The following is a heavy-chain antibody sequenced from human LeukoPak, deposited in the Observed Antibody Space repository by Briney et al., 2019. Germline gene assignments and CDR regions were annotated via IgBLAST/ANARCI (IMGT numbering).Heavy chain of an antibody. CDR3: AREIWFGESNAMENYFDY. V-gene: IGHV3-7*01. CDR2: IKQDGSEK. J-gene: IGHJ4*02. CDR1: GFTFSSYS. D-gene: IGHD3-10*01. Sequence: GGSLRLSCAASGFTFSSYSMNWVRQAPGKGLEWVAHIKQDGSEKYYVDSVKGRFTISRDNAKDSLYLQINSLRAEDTAVYYCAREIWFGESNAMENYFDYWGQGTLVTVSS.